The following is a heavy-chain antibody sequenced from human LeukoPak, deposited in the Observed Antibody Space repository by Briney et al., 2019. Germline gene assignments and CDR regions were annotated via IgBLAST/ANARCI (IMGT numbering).Heavy chain of an antibody. CDR1: GFTFSSYE. CDR3: ASESAESFDY. CDR2: ISSSGSTI. D-gene: IGHD6-25*01. V-gene: IGHV3-48*03. J-gene: IGHJ4*02. Sequence: PGGSLRLSCAASGFTFSSYEMNWVRQAPGKGLEWVSYISSSGSTIYYADSVKGRFTISRDNAKNSLFLQMNSLRAEDTAVYYGASESAESFDYWGQGTLVTVSS.